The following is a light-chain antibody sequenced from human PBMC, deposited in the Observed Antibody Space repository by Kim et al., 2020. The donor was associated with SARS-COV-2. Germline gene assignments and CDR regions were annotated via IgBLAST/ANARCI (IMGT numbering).Light chain of an antibody. J-gene: IGLJ1*01. CDR2: QDK. CDR1: KLGDKY. V-gene: IGLV3-1*01. CDR3: QAWDTSTPYI. Sequence: VSPGQTATITCSGDKLGDKYASWYQQKPGQSPLLVIYQDKKRPSGIPERFSGSNSGNTATLTISGTQTTDEADYFCQAWDTSTPYIFGPGTKVTVL.